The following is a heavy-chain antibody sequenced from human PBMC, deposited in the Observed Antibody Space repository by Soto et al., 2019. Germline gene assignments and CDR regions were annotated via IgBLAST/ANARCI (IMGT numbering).Heavy chain of an antibody. Sequence: QITLKESGPTLVKPTQTLTLTCTFSGFSLNTRGVGVGWIRQPPGKALEWLALIYWDDDTRYSPSLMSRLTITKDTSKNQVVLTMTNMDPVDTATYYCAHDSSGNYGFDYWGQGTRVTVSS. V-gene: IGHV2-5*02. D-gene: IGHD3-22*01. CDR2: IYWDDDT. CDR3: AHDSSGNYGFDY. J-gene: IGHJ4*02. CDR1: GFSLNTRGVG.